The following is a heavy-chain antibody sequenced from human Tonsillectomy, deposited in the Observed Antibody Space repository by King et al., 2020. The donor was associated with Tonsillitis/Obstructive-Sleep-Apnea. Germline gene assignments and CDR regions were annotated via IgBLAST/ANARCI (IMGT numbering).Heavy chain of an antibody. V-gene: IGHV4-59*08. Sequence: QLQESGPELVKPSETLSLTCTVSGGSISSYYWSWIRQPPGKGLEWIGYFSYSGSTNYNPSLKSRVTISVDTSKNQFSLKLRSVTAADTAVDYCARLPPPSLHTVGFYFDYWGQGTLVTVSS. CDR2: FSYSGST. CDR3: ARLPPPSLHTVGFYFDY. J-gene: IGHJ4*02. D-gene: IGHD1-26*01. CDR1: GGSISSYY.